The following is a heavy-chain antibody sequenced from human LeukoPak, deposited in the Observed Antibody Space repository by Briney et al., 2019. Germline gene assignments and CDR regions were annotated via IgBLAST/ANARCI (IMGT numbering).Heavy chain of an antibody. CDR2: INHSGST. D-gene: IGHD6-13*01. CDR3: ARAGYSSSWYPF. Sequence: PSETLSLTCAVYGGSFSGYYWSWIRQPPGKGLEWIGEINHSGSTNYNPSLKRRVTISVDTSKNQFSLKLSSVTAADTAVYYCARAGYSSSWYPFWGQGTLVTVSS. V-gene: IGHV4-34*01. J-gene: IGHJ4*02. CDR1: GGSFSGYY.